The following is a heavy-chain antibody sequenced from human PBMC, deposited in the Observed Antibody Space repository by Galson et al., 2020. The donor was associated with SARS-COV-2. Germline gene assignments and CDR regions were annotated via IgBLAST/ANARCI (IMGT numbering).Heavy chain of an antibody. CDR2: IWYDGSNK. CDR1: GFTFSSYG. CDR3: ARETPIVVVTAVTDYYYYYGMDV. D-gene: IGHD2-2*01. V-gene: IGHV3-33*01. Sequence: GESLKLSCAASGFTFSSYGMHWVRQAPGKGLEWVAVIWYDGSNKYYADSVEGRFTISRDNSKNTLYLQMNSLRAEDTAVYYCARETPIVVVTAVTDYYYYYGMDVWGQGTTVTVAS. J-gene: IGHJ6*02.